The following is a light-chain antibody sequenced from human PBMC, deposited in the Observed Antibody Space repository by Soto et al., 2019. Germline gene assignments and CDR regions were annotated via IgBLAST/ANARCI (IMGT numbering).Light chain of an antibody. J-gene: IGKJ1*01. CDR2: KAS. CDR3: QQYDTQGT. Sequence: DIQMTQSPSTLSASVGDRVTITCRASQSVSSWLVWYQQKPGKAPKLLIYKASSLESGVPSRFSGSGSGTEFTLTISSLQPDDFATYYCQQYDTQGTFGQGTKVDIK. V-gene: IGKV1-5*03. CDR1: QSVSSW.